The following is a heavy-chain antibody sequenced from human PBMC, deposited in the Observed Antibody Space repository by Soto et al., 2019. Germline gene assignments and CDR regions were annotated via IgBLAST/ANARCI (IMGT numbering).Heavy chain of an antibody. CDR3: ATLTDYYDSTDSPFDY. Sequence: ASVKVSCKASGYTFTSYDINWVRQATGQGLEWMGWMNPNSGNTGYAQKFQGRVTMTRNTSISTAYMELSSLRSEDTAVYYGATLTDYYDSTDSPFDYWGQGTLVTVSS. D-gene: IGHD3-22*01. CDR2: MNPNSGNT. J-gene: IGHJ4*02. CDR1: GYTFTSYD. V-gene: IGHV1-8*01.